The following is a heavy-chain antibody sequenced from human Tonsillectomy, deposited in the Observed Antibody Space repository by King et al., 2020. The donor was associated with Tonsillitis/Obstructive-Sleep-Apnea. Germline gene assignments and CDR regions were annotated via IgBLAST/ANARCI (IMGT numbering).Heavy chain of an antibody. CDR2: ISTNGGST. V-gene: IGHV3-64D*06. J-gene: IGHJ4*02. Sequence: VQLVESGGGLVQPGGSLRLSCSASGFTFSSYAMHWVRQAPGKGLEYVSAISTNGGSTYYADSVKGRFTISRDNSKNTLYLQMSSLRAEDTAVYYCVKDQRRYCSKGVCFPFDQWGQGTLVTVSS. D-gene: IGHD2-8*01. CDR3: VKDQRRYCSKGVCFPFDQ. CDR1: GFTFSSYA.